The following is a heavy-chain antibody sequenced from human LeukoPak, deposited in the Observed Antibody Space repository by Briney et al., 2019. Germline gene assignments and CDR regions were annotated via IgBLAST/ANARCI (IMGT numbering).Heavy chain of an antibody. V-gene: IGHV4-31*03. CDR2: IYYSGST. Sequence: SQTLSLTCSVSGGSISSGPYYWSWIRQHPGKGLEWMGCIYYSGSTYNNPSLKSRLTISVDTSKNQFSLKLISVTAADTAVYYCARTDCSRTTCNVYYFDSWGQGTLVSVSS. J-gene: IGHJ4*02. CDR1: GGSISSGPYY. CDR3: ARTDCSRTTCNVYYFDS. D-gene: IGHD2-2*01.